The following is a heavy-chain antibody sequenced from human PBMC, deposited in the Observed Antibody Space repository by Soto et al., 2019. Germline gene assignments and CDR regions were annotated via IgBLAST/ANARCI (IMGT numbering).Heavy chain of an antibody. CDR3: ARASSGSYYEFDY. D-gene: IGHD1-26*01. V-gene: IGHV3-7*03. Sequence: EVQLVESGGGLVQPGGSLRLSCAASGFTFTSYWMSWVRQAPGKGLEWVANIKQDGSEKYYVDSVKDRFTISRDNAKNSLYLQMNSLRAEDTAVYYCARASSGSYYEFDYWGQGTLVTVSS. CDR2: IKQDGSEK. J-gene: IGHJ4*02. CDR1: GFTFTSYW.